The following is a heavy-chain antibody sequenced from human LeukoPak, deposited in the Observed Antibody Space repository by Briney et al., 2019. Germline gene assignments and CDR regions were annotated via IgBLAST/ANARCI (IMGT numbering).Heavy chain of an antibody. CDR3: AAGVFWSGYYTN. D-gene: IGHD3-3*01. CDR1: GYTFTSYY. Sequence: ASVKVSCKASGYTFTSYYMHWVRQAPGQGLEWMGWINPNSGGTNYAQKFQGRVTMTRDTSISTAYMELSRLRSDDTAVYYCAAGVFWSGYYTNWGQGTLVTVSS. CDR2: INPNSGGT. J-gene: IGHJ4*02. V-gene: IGHV1-2*02.